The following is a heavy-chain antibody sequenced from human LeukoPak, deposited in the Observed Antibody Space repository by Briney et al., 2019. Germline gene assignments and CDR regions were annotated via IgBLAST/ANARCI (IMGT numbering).Heavy chain of an antibody. V-gene: IGHV4-34*01. Sequence: PSETLSLTCAVYGGSFSGYYWTWIRQPPGKGLEWIGEINRGASTAYNPSLKSRVTISIDTSKHQFSLKLNSVTAADTAVYYCAKGRGSGSYYNDYWGQGTLVTVSS. J-gene: IGHJ4*02. D-gene: IGHD3-10*01. CDR2: INRGAST. CDR3: AKGRGSGSYYNDY. CDR1: GGSFSGYY.